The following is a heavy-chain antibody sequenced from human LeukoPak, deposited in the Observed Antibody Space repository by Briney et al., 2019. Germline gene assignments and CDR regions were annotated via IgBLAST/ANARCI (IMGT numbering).Heavy chain of an antibody. CDR3: ARGLEWELHYFDY. CDR2: INPSGGST. CDR1: GYTFTSYY. Sequence: GASVKVSCKASGYTFTSYYMHWVRQAPGQGLEWMGIINPSGGSTSYAQKFQGRVTMTRDMSTSTVYMELSSVTAADTAVYYCARGLEWELHYFDYWGQGTLVTVSS. D-gene: IGHD1-26*01. J-gene: IGHJ4*02. V-gene: IGHV1-46*01.